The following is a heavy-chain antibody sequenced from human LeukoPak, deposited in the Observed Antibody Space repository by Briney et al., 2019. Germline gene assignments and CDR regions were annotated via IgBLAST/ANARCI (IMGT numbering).Heavy chain of an antibody. J-gene: IGHJ6*03. CDR2: IYYSGST. CDR1: GGSISSSSYY. D-gene: IGHD2/OR15-2a*01. Sequence: SETLSLTGTVSGGSISSSSYYWGWIRQPPGKGLEWIVSIYYSGSTYYNPSLKSRVTISVDASKNQFSLKLSSVTAADTAVYYCARSHYGNTDTNYYMDVWGKGTSVTVSS. V-gene: IGHV4-39*07. CDR3: ARSHYGNTDTNYYMDV.